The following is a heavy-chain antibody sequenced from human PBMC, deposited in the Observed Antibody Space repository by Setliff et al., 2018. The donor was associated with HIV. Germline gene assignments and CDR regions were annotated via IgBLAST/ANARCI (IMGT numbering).Heavy chain of an antibody. V-gene: IGHV3-30*04. J-gene: IGHJ4*02. D-gene: IGHD5-12*01. CDR3: ARDPPGSGFHLDY. CDR1: TFSSYA. CDR2: ISYDGSKK. Sequence: TFSSYAMSWVRQAPGKGLEWVAFISYDGSKKYDADSVKGRFTISRDNSKNTMYLQMNTLRVEDTAVYYCARDPPGSGFHLDYWGQGTPVTVSS.